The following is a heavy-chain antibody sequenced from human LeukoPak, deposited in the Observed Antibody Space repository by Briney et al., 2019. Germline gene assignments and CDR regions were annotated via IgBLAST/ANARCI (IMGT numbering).Heavy chain of an antibody. Sequence: PGGSLRLSCAASGFTFSSYAMSWVRQAPGKGLEWVSAISGSGGSTYYADSVKGRFTISRDNSKNTLYLQMNSLRAEDTAVYYCAKGRHTVTSLYYYYYGMDVWGQGTTVTVSS. CDR1: GFTFSSYA. J-gene: IGHJ6*02. D-gene: IGHD4-11*01. V-gene: IGHV3-23*01. CDR3: AKGRHTVTSLYYYYYGMDV. CDR2: ISGSGGST.